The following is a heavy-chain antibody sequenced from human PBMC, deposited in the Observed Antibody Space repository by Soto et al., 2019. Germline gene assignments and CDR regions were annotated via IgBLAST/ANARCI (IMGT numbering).Heavy chain of an antibody. CDR1: GFTFSSYA. CDR2: ISGSGGST. J-gene: IGHJ4*02. V-gene: IGHV3-23*01. CDR3: AKGRIAAAGFSFDY. Sequence: GGSLRLSCAASGFTFSSYAMSLVRQAPGKGLEWVSAISGSGGSTYYADSVKGRFTISRDNSKNTLYLQMNSLRAEDTAVYYYAKGRIAAAGFSFDYWGQGTLVTVSS. D-gene: IGHD6-13*01.